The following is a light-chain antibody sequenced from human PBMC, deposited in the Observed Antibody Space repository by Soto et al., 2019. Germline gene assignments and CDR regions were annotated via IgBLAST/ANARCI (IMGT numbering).Light chain of an antibody. V-gene: IGKV3-20*01. Sequence: EMVMTQSPATLSVSPGERATLSCRASQSVSSSYLAWYQQKPGQAPRLLIYGASSRATGIPDRFSGSGSGTDFTLTISRLEPEDFAMYYCQQYGTSPQTFGQGTKVDIK. CDR2: GAS. CDR3: QQYGTSPQT. CDR1: QSVSSSY. J-gene: IGKJ1*01.